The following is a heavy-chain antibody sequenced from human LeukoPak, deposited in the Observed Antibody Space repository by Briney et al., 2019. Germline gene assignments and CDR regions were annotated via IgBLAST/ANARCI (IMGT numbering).Heavy chain of an antibody. CDR2: ISYDGSNK. V-gene: IGHV3-30*01. J-gene: IGHJ6*03. CDR3: ARDPSYYYYYMDV. Sequence: GRSLRLSCAASGFTFSSYAMHWVRQAPGKGLEWVAVISYDGSNKYYADSVKGRFTISRGNSKNTLYLQMNSLRAEDTAVYYCARDPSYYYYYMDVWGKGTTVTVSS. CDR1: GFTFSSYA.